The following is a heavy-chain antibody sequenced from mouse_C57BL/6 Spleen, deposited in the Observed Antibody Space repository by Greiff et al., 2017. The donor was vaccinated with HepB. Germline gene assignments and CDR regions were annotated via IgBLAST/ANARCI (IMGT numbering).Heavy chain of an antibody. D-gene: IGHD1-1*01. CDR1: GYSITSGYY. CDR2: ISYDGSN. V-gene: IGHV3-6*01. J-gene: IGHJ3*01. CDR3: ASGYYGSSYDWFAY. Sequence: ESGPGLVKPSQSLSLTCSVTGYSITSGYYWNWIRQFPGNKLEWMGYISYDGSNNYNPSLKNRISITRDTSKNQFFLKLNSVTTEDTATYYCASGYYGSSYDWFAYWGQGTLVTVSA.